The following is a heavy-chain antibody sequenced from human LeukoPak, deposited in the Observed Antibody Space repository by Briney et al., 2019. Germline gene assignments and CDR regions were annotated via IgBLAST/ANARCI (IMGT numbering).Heavy chain of an antibody. Sequence: GGSLRLSCTASGYRFSDHGIHWVRQAPGKGLEWVAISWYDGSKSYFVDSVKGRFTISRDNSKNLVYLQMNSLRAEDTAVYYCAKDREQLWLNPWDYWGQGTLVTVSS. CDR2: SWYDGSKS. CDR1: GYRFSDHG. V-gene: IGHV3-33*06. J-gene: IGHJ4*02. D-gene: IGHD5-18*01. CDR3: AKDREQLWLNPWDY.